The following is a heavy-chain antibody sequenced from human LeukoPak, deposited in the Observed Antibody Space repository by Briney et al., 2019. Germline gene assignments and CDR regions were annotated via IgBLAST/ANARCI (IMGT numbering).Heavy chain of an antibody. V-gene: IGHV1-18*01. J-gene: IGHJ3*02. CDR2: ISAYNGNT. D-gene: IGHD6-19*01. CDR3: ARDSQWLVEDAFDI. Sequence: ASVKVSCKASGYTFTSYGISWVRQAPGQGLEWMGWISAYNGNTNYAQKLQGRVTMTTDTSTSTAYMELRSLRSDDTAVYYCARDSQWLVEDAFDIWGQGTMVTVSS. CDR1: GYTFTSYG.